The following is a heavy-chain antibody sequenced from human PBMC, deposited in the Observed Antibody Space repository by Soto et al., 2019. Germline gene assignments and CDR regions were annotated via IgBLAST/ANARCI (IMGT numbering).Heavy chain of an antibody. Sequence: GGSLRLSCAASGFTFSSYAMSWVRQAPGKGLEWVSAISGSGGSTCYADSVKGRFTISRDNSKNTLYLQMNSLRAEDTAVYYCANQWLVRAFEIWGQGTMVTVSS. J-gene: IGHJ3*02. D-gene: IGHD6-19*01. V-gene: IGHV3-23*01. CDR1: GFTFSSYA. CDR2: ISGSGGST. CDR3: ANQWLVRAFEI.